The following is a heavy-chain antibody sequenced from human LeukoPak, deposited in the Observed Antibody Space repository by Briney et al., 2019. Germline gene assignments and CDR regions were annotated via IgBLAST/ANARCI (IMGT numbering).Heavy chain of an antibody. CDR2: IIPILGIA. Sequence: GASVKVSCKASGGTFSSYAISWVRQAPGQGLEWMGRIIPILGIANYAQKFQGRVTITADKSTSTAYMELSSLRSEDTAVYYCARAGNCSGGSCYSGWFDPWGQGTLVTVSS. CDR3: ARAGNCSGGSCYSGWFDP. J-gene: IGHJ5*02. CDR1: GGTFSSYA. D-gene: IGHD2-15*01. V-gene: IGHV1-69*04.